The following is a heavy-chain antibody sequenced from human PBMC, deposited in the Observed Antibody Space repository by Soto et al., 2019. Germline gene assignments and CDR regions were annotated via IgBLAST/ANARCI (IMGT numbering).Heavy chain of an antibody. V-gene: IGHV3-21*01. Sequence: GESLKISCAASGFTFSIYSMNWVRQAPGNGLEWVSSISSSSSYIYYADSVKGRFTISRDNAKNSLYLQMNSLRAEDTAGYYCARDLQGEQQPIDYGGQGTLVTVSS. D-gene: IGHD6-13*01. J-gene: IGHJ4*02. CDR3: ARDLQGEQQPIDY. CDR2: ISSSSSYI. CDR1: GFTFSIYS.